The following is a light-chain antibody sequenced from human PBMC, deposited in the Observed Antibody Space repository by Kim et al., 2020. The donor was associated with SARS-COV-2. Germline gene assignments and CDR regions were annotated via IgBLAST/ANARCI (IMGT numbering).Light chain of an antibody. CDR1: QGISSY. CDR3: QQYYSYPPYT. V-gene: IGKV1-8*01. Sequence: ASTGDRVTIPCRASQGISSYLAWYQQKPGKAPKLLIYAASTLQSGVPSRFSGSGSGTDFTLTISCLQSEDFATYYCQQYYSYPPYTFGQGTKLEI. CDR2: AAS. J-gene: IGKJ2*01.